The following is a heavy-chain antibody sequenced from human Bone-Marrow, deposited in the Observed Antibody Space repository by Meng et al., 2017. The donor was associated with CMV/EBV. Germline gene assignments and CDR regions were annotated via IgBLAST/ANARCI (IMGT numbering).Heavy chain of an antibody. V-gene: IGHV3-30*02. CDR3: ASIVGAAGYYFRVTHDY. J-gene: IGHJ4*02. Sequence: GESLKISCAASGFTFSSYGMHWVRQAPGKGLEWVAFIRYDGSNKYYADSVKGRFTISRDNSKNTLYLQMNSLRAEDTAVYYCASIVGAAGYYFRVTHDYWGQGTLVTVSS. CDR2: IRYDGSNK. CDR1: GFTFSSYG. D-gene: IGHD1-26*01.